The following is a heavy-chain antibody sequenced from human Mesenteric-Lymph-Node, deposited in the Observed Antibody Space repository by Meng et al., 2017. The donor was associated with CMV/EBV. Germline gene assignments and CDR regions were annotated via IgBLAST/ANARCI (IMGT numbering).Heavy chain of an antibody. CDR3: ARLSADV. V-gene: IGHV4-59*01. Sequence: ESLKISCTVSGGSISSYYWTWIRQPPGKGLEWIGNVYYSGSTNYNPSLKSRVTISVDTSKNQFSLKLRSVTAADTAVYYCARLSADVWGQGTTVTVSS. J-gene: IGHJ6*02. CDR1: GGSISSYY. CDR2: VYYSGST.